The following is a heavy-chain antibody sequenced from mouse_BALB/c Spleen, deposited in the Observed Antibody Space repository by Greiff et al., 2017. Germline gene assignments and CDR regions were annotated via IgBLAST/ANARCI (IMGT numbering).Heavy chain of an antibody. CDR2: ISSGGSYT. CDR1: GFTFSSYG. J-gene: IGHJ4*01. Sequence: EVMLVESGGELVKPGGSLKLSCAASGFTFSSYGMSWVRQTPDKRLEWVATISSGGSYTYYPDSVKGRFTISRDNAKNTLYLQMSSLKSEDTAMYYCARHSLDYGYDGYAMDYWGQGTSVTVSS. V-gene: IGHV5-6*01. D-gene: IGHD2-2*01. CDR3: ARHSLDYGYDGYAMDY.